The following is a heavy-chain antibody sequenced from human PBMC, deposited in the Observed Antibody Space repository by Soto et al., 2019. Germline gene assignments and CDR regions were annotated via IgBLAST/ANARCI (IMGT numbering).Heavy chain of an antibody. CDR1: GFTFSSYA. J-gene: IGHJ4*02. V-gene: IGHV3-30-3*01. Sequence: GGSLRLSCAASGFTFSSYAMHWVRQAPGKGLEWVAVISYDGSNKYYADSVKGRFTISRDNSKNTLYLQMNSLRAEDTAVYYCAREQPYYYDSSGYYGGSFDYWGQGTLVTVSS. CDR3: AREQPYYYDSSGYYGGSFDY. CDR2: ISYDGSNK. D-gene: IGHD3-22*01.